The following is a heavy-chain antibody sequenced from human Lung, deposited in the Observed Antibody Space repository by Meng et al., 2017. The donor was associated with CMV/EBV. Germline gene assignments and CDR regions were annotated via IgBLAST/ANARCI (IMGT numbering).Heavy chain of an antibody. Sequence: SVKVSXKASGGAFSIYSISWVRQAPGQGLEWMGGIIPILGVTNYAQKFQGRVTITADKSTSTAYMELSSLRSQDTAVYYCAKNRGRYCSGGSCYSYGYFDPWGQGTXVTVSS. J-gene: IGHJ5*02. V-gene: IGHV1-69*10. CDR3: AKNRGRYCSGGSCYSYGYFDP. CDR2: IIPILGVT. CDR1: GGAFSIYS. D-gene: IGHD2-15*01.